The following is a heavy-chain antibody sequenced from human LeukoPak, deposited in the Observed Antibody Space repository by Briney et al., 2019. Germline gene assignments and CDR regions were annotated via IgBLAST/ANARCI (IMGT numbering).Heavy chain of an antibody. D-gene: IGHD2-21*02. CDR3: AQGDWVDF. CDR2: IKRRGKNT. V-gene: IGHV3-11*03. CDR1: GFTSSDFH. J-gene: IGHJ4*02. Sequence: GGSLRLSCVVSGFTSSDFHMSWLRQAPGKGLEWVSSIKRRGKNTNYADSVKGRFTILRDDSKNTLYLQMDSLRVEDTALYYCAQGDWVDFCGQGTLVTVSS.